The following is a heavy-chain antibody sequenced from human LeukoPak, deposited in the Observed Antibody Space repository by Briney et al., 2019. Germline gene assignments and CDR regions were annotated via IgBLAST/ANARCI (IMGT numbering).Heavy chain of an antibody. V-gene: IGHV3-11*01. CDR3: ARDKRRWLVPTWFDP. CDR2: ISSSGSTI. Sequence: PGGSLRLSCAASGFTFSDYYMSWIRQAPGKGLEWVSYISSSGSTIYYADSVKGRFTISRDNAKNSLYLQMNSLRAEDTVVYYCARDKRRWLVPTWFDPWGQGTLVTVSS. J-gene: IGHJ5*02. CDR1: GFTFSDYY. D-gene: IGHD6-19*01.